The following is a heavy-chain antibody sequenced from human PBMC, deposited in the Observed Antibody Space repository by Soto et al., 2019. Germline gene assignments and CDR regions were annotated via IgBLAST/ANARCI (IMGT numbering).Heavy chain of an antibody. CDR1: GFTFSSYE. Sequence: PGGSLRVSCAASGFTFSSYEMNWVRQAPGKGLEWVSYISSSGSTIYYADSVKGRFTISRDNAKNSLYLQMNSLRAEDTAVYYCARDGWSVGGYYYGMDVWGQGTTVTVSS. D-gene: IGHD3-3*01. CDR2: ISSSGSTI. J-gene: IGHJ6*02. CDR3: ARDGWSVGGYYYGMDV. V-gene: IGHV3-48*03.